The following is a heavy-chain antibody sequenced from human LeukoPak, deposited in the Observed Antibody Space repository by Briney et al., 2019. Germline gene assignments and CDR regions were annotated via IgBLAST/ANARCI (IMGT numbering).Heavy chain of an antibody. CDR1: GFTFSSYA. J-gene: IGHJ4*02. CDR2: ISGSGGST. CDR3: AKDLAGFGELFSDY. D-gene: IGHD3-10*01. V-gene: IGHV3-23*01. Sequence: GGSLRLSCAASGFTFSSYAMSWVRQAPGKGLEWVSAISGSGGSTYYADSVKGRFTISRDNSKNTLYLQMNSLRAEDTAVYYCAKDLAGFGELFSDYWGQGTLVTVSS.